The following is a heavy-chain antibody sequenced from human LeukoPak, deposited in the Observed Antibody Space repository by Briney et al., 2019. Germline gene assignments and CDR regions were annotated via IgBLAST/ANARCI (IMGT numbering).Heavy chain of an antibody. V-gene: IGHV4-59*11. CDR1: GVSISNHY. Sequence: SETLSLTCTVSGVSISNHYWSWIRQPPGKGLEWIGYIFYSGNTNYNPSLKRRVTISVDTSKNQFTLKLSSVTAADTAIYYCASAPNEYFFDYWGQGTLVTVSS. CDR3: ASAPNEYFFDY. CDR2: IFYSGNT. J-gene: IGHJ4*02.